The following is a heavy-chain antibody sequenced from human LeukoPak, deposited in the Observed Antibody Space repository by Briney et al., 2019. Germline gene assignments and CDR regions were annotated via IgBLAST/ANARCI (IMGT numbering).Heavy chain of an antibody. CDR3: ARIRSGSYGSRRYYYYYGMDV. CDR1: GFTFSSYA. J-gene: IGHJ6*02. D-gene: IGHD5-18*01. CDR2: IKQDGSEK. Sequence: GGSLRLSCAASGFTFSSYAMSWVRQAPGKGLEWVANIKQDGSEKYYVDSVKGRFTISRDNAKNSLYLQMNSLRAEDTAVYYCARIRSGSYGSRRYYYYYGMDVWGQGTTVTVSS. V-gene: IGHV3-7*01.